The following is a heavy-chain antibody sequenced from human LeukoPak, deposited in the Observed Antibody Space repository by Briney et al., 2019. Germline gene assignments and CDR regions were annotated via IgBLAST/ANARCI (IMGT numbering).Heavy chain of an antibody. CDR3: ASVELATTNFGY. CDR1: GGSISSGGYY. J-gene: IGHJ4*02. D-gene: IGHD5-12*01. Sequence: SETLSLTCTVSGGSISSGGYYWSWIRQHPGKGLEWIGYICYSGSTYYNPSLKSRVTISVDTSKNEFSLKLSSVSAADTAVYYCASVELATTNFGYWGQGSLVTVSS. V-gene: IGHV4-31*03. CDR2: ICYSGST.